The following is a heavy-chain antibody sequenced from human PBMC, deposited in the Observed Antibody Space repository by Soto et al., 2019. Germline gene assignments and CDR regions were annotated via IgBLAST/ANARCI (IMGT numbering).Heavy chain of an antibody. CDR2: INAGNGNT. CDR1: GYTFTSYA. V-gene: IGHV1-3*01. D-gene: IGHD3-9*01. J-gene: IGHJ6*04. Sequence: ASVNVSCKASGYTFTSYAMHWVRQAPGQRLEWMGWINAGNGNTEYSQNLQGRITITRDTSASTAYMELTNLRSEDTAIYYCARAGTYYDPLTGYCYYYYAMEVWGKGTTVTVSS. CDR3: ARAGTYYDPLTGYCYYYYAMEV.